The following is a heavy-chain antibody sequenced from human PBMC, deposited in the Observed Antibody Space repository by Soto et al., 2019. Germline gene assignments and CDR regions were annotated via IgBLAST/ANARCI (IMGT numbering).Heavy chain of an antibody. CDR2: IYHSGST. Sequence: SETLSLTCAVSGGSISSGGYSWSWIRQPPGKGLEWIGYIYHSGSTYYNPSLKSRVTISVDRSKNQFSLKLSSVTAADTAVYYCARVDYYGSGSYYNGWFDPWGQGTLVTVSS. D-gene: IGHD3-10*01. CDR1: GGSISSGGYS. CDR3: ARVDYYGSGSYYNGWFDP. J-gene: IGHJ5*02. V-gene: IGHV4-30-2*01.